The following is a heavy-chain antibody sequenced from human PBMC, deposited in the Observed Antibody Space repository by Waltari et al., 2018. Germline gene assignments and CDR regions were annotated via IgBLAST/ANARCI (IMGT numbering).Heavy chain of an antibody. V-gene: IGHV4-59*08. J-gene: IGHJ6*01. CDR1: GGSIGTYC. D-gene: IGHD5-18*01. Sequence: QVQLQESGPGLVKPLETLSLTCTVSGGSIGTYCWSWIRQPPGRGLEWIGYIDYSGRTRYTPSLKSRLTISVDTPNNQFSLKLNAVTAADTAVYYCARHGRGTRGYSYGYGMDVWGQGTTVTVSS. CDR3: ARHGRGTRGYSYGYGMDV. CDR2: IDYSGRT.